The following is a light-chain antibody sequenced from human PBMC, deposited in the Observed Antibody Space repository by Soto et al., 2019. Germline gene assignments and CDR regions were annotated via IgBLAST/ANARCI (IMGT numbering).Light chain of an antibody. CDR3: QRP. V-gene: IGKV1-5*01. CDR1: QSISSW. Sequence: DIQMTQSPSTLSASVGDRVTITCRASQSISSWLAWNQQKPGKAPKVLIYDASSLESGVPSRFSGSGSGTEFTLTISSLRPDDFATDFCQRPFGGGTNVEIK. CDR2: DAS. J-gene: IGKJ4*01.